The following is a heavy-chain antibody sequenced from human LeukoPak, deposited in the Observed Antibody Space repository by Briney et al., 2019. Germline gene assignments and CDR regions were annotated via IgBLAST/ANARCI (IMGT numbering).Heavy chain of an antibody. CDR2: ISAYNGNT. J-gene: IGHJ4*02. Sequence: GASVKVSCKASGYTFTSYGISWVRQAPGQGLEWMGWISAYNGNTNYAQKLQDRVTMTTDTSTSTAYMELRSLRSDDTAVYYCARVDEGYCSGGSCYYFDYWGQGTLVTVSS. CDR3: ARVDEGYCSGGSCYYFDY. D-gene: IGHD2-15*01. CDR1: GYTFTSYG. V-gene: IGHV1-18*01.